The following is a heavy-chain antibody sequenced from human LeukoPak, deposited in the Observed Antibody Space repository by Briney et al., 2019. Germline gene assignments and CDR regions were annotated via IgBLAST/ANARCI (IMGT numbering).Heavy chain of an antibody. V-gene: IGHV3-48*01. Sequence: PGGSLRLSCAASGFTFSSYSMNWVRQAPGKGLEWVPYISSSSSTIYYADSVKGRFTISRDNAKNSLYLQMNSLRAEDTAVYYCARDRRGWLQYKTIDYWGQGTLVTVSS. CDR3: ARDRRGWLQYKTIDY. CDR2: ISSSSSTI. CDR1: GFTFSSYS. D-gene: IGHD5-24*01. J-gene: IGHJ4*02.